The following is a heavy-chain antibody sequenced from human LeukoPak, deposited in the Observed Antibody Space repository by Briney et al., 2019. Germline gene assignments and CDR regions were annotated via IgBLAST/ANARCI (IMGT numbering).Heavy chain of an antibody. D-gene: IGHD3-3*01. Sequence: ASVKVSCKASGYTFTSYDINWVRQATGQGLEWMGWMNPNSGNTGYAQKFQGRVTMTRNTSISTAYMELSSLRSEDTAVYYCARSRYYDFWSGYYTRLGHFDYWGQGTLVTVSS. J-gene: IGHJ4*02. CDR1: GYTFTSYD. CDR2: MNPNSGNT. CDR3: ARSRYYDFWSGYYTRLGHFDY. V-gene: IGHV1-8*01.